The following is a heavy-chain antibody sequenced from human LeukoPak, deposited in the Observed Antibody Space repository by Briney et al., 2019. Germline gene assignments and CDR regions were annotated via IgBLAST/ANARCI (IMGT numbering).Heavy chain of an antibody. CDR3: AKDILLATVNIAVALSAFDI. CDR1: GFTFDDYA. V-gene: IGHV3-9*01. J-gene: IGHJ3*02. Sequence: GGSLRLSCAASGFTFDDYAMHWVRQAPGKDLEWVSGISWNSGSIGYADSVKGRITISRDNAKNSLYLQMNSLRAEDTALYYCAKDILLATVNIAVALSAFDIWGQGTMVTVSS. CDR2: ISWNSGSI. D-gene: IGHD6-19*01.